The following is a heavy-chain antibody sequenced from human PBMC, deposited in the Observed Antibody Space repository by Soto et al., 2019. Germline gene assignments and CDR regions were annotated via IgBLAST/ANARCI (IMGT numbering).Heavy chain of an antibody. Sequence: GGSLRLSCVASGFTFSTYALTWVRQAPGKGLEWVSAIIGSGDITYYADSVKGRFTISRDNSKNTLYLQMNSLRAEDTAVYYSAKPVGYYDSSDFWGQGTLVTVSS. V-gene: IGHV3-23*01. CDR1: GFTFSTYA. D-gene: IGHD3-22*01. J-gene: IGHJ4*02. CDR2: IIGSGDIT. CDR3: AKPVGYYDSSDF.